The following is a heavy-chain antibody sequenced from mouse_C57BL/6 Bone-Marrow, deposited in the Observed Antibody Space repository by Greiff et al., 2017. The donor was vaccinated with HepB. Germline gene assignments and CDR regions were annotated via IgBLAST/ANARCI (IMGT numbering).Heavy chain of an antibody. V-gene: IGHV1-77*01. D-gene: IGHD1-1*01. J-gene: IGHJ3*01. CDR1: GYTFTDYY. Sequence: QVQLQQSGAELVKPGASVKISCKASGYTFTDYYINWVKQRPGQGLEWIGKIGPGSGSTYYNEKFKGKATLTSDKSSSTAYMQLSSLTSEDSAVYFCARQDYYGSSSAWFAYWGQGTLVTVSA. CDR3: ARQDYYGSSSAWFAY. CDR2: IGPGSGST.